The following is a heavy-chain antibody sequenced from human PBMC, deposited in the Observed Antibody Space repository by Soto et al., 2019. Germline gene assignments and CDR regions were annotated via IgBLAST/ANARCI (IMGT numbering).Heavy chain of an antibody. Sequence: QVQLVQSGAEEKKPGASVKVSCKASGYTFTSYAMHWVRQAPGQRLEWMGWINAGNDNTKYSQKFQGRVTITRDTXTSTAYMERSSLTSEDTAVYYCARDSKLCSGSYYYYYGMDVWGQGTTVTXSS. CDR1: GYTFTSYA. CDR2: INAGNDNT. D-gene: IGHD1-26*01. CDR3: ARDSKLCSGSYYYYYGMDV. V-gene: IGHV1-3*05. J-gene: IGHJ6*02.